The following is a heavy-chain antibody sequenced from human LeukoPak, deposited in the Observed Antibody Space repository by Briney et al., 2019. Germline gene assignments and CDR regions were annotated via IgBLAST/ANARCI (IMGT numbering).Heavy chain of an antibody. CDR3: ARAPYYDSTPDV. CDR1: GFTFSSYA. CDR2: IYSGGST. Sequence: GGSLRLSCAASGFTFSSYAMSWVRQAPGKGLEWVSVIYSGGSTYYADSVKGRFTISRDNSKNTLYLQMNSLRAEDTAVYYCARAPYYDSTPDVWGQGTTVTVSS. D-gene: IGHD3-22*01. V-gene: IGHV3-53*01. J-gene: IGHJ6*02.